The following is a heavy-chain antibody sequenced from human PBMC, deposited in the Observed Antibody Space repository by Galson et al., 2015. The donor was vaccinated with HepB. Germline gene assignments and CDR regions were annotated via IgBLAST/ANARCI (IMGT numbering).Heavy chain of an antibody. D-gene: IGHD5-24*01. CDR3: AKSKNVEMAKDY. J-gene: IGHJ4*02. Sequence: SLRLSCAASGFTFSSYGMHWVRQAPGKGLEWVAVISYDGSNKYYADSVKGRFTISRDNSKNTLYLQMNSLRAEDTAVYYCAKSKNVEMAKDYWGQGTLVTVSS. CDR2: ISYDGSNK. V-gene: IGHV3-30*18. CDR1: GFTFSSYG.